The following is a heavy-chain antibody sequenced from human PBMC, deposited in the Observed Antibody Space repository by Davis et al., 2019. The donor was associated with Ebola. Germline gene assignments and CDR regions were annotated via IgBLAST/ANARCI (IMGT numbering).Heavy chain of an antibody. J-gene: IGHJ4*02. CDR3: ARDIAAAGTTDY. V-gene: IGHV1-3*01. CDR1: GYTFTSYA. D-gene: IGHD6-13*01. Sequence: ASVKVSCKASGYTFTSYAMHWVRQAPGQRLEWMGWINAGNGNTKYSQKFQGRVTITRDTSASTAYMELRSLRSEDTAVYYCARDIAAAGTTDYWGQGTLVSVSS. CDR2: INAGNGNT.